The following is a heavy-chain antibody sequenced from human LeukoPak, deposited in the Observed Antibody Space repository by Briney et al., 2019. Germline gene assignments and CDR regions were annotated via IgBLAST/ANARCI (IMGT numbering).Heavy chain of an antibody. Sequence: SVKVSCKASGGTFSNFAISWVRQAPGQGLEWMGGIIPIFDTADYAQKFQGKRTIPADESTSTAYMELSSLRAEDTAVYYCARDLLGSHTDSSGAWDYWGQGTQVTVSS. CDR2: IIPIFDTA. CDR3: ARDLLGSHTDSSGAWDY. V-gene: IGHV1-69*13. D-gene: IGHD2-21*01. CDR1: GGTFSNFA. J-gene: IGHJ4*02.